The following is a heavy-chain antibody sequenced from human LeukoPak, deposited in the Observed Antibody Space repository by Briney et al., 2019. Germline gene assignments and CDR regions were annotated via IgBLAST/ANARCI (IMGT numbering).Heavy chain of an antibody. D-gene: IGHD3-9*01. CDR2: ISGNSDYT. Sequence: GGSLRLSCAASGFTFSSSVMSWVRQAPGKGLEWVSVISGNSDYTYYADSVKGRFTISRDNSKNTLYLQMNSLRAEDTAVYYCAKEGQEEFDVTHIDYWGQGTLVTVFS. V-gene: IGHV3-23*01. CDR3: AKEGQEEFDVTHIDY. J-gene: IGHJ4*02. CDR1: GFTFSSSV.